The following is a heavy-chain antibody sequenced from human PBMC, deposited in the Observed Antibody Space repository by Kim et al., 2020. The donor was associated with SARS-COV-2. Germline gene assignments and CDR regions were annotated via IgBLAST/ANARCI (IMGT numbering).Heavy chain of an antibody. CDR3: ARDRKGKPGIAAADLDY. D-gene: IGHD6-13*01. J-gene: IGHJ4*01. Sequence: GGSLRLSCAASGFTFSSYSINWVRQAPGKGLEWVSSISSSSYIYYADSVKGRFTISRDNAKNSLYLQMNSLRAEDTAVYYCARDRKGKPGIAAADLDYWG. CDR2: ISSSSYI. V-gene: IGHV3-21*01. CDR1: GFTFSSYS.